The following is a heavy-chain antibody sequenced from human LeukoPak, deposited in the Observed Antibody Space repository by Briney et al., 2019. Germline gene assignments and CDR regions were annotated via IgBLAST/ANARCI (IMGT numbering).Heavy chain of an antibody. CDR3: AKDQGSGSGYYSWGYFDY. D-gene: IGHD3-10*01. Sequence: SETLSLTCAVYGGSFSGYYWSWIRQPPGKGLEWIGEINHSGSTNYNPSLKSRVTISVDTSKNQFSLKLSSVTAADTAVYYCAKDQGSGSGYYSWGYFDYWGQGTLVTVSS. V-gene: IGHV4-34*01. CDR2: INHSGST. CDR1: GGSFSGYY. J-gene: IGHJ4*02.